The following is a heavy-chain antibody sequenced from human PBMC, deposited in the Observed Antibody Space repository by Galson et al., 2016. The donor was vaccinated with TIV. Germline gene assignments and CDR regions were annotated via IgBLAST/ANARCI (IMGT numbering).Heavy chain of an antibody. Sequence: SVKVSCKESGYNFINYYMHWVRQAPGQGLEWVGVIDPSGGGTTYAQKFQGGVTMTRDTSTNTVYMELSSLTSDDTAVFYCAVCANTYCFALWGQGTLITVST. J-gene: IGHJ4*02. CDR1: GYNFINYY. V-gene: IGHV1-46*01. D-gene: IGHD2-2*01. CDR3: AVCANTYCFAL. CDR2: IDPSGGGT.